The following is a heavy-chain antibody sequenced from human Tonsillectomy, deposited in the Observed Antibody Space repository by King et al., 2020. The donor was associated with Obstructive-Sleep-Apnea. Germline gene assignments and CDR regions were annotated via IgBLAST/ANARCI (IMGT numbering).Heavy chain of an antibody. D-gene: IGHD5-24*01. J-gene: IGHJ4*02. V-gene: IGHV3-9*01. Sequence: VQLVESGGGLVQPGRSLRLSCAASGFTFDDYAMHWVRQAPGKGLEWVSGISWNSGSIGYADSVKGRFTISGDNAKNSLYLQMNSLRAEDTALYYCAKDLLFDGLLDYWGQGTLVTVSS. CDR1: GFTFDDYA. CDR3: AKDLLFDGLLDY. CDR2: ISWNSGSI.